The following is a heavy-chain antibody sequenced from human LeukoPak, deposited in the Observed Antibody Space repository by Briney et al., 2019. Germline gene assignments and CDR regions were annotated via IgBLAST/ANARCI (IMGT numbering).Heavy chain of an antibody. J-gene: IGHJ3*02. Sequence: GGSLRLSCAASGFTFSDYYMSWVRQAQGKGLEWVAYMSSRSSYTNYADSVKGRFTISRDNAKNSLYLQMNSLRAEDTAVYYCARDERGYCSSTSCLHDAFDIWGQGTMVTVSS. D-gene: IGHD2-2*01. CDR3: ARDERGYCSSTSCLHDAFDI. CDR2: MSSRSSYT. V-gene: IGHV3-11*06. CDR1: GFTFSDYY.